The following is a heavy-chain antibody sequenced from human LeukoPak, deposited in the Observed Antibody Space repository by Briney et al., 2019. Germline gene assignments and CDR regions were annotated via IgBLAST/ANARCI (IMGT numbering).Heavy chain of an antibody. CDR2: MYRST. J-gene: IGHJ3*01. D-gene: IGHD4-17*01. Sequence: SETLSLICTVSGDSISRYYWNWLRQPPGKGLEWIGSMYRSTNYSLSLNRRISMSVDTSKNQFSRKLSSVTPLYTAVYYCARGAGSTTVTPFDFWGQGTMVTVSS. V-gene: IGHV4-59*01. CDR1: GDSISRYY. CDR3: ARGAGSTTVTPFDF.